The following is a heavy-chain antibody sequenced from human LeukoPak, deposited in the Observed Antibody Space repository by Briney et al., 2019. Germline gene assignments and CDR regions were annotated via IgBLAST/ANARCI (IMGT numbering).Heavy chain of an antibody. CDR3: AREGYYDSSGSLGY. V-gene: IGHV4-59*12. Sequence: SETLSLTCTVSGGSISNYYWTWLRQPPGKGLEWIGYIYNSGSTNYRPSLKSRVTISVDTSKNQFSLKLSSVTAADTAVYYCAREGYYDSSGSLGYWGQGTLVTVSS. J-gene: IGHJ4*02. CDR1: GGSISNYY. CDR2: IYNSGST. D-gene: IGHD3-22*01.